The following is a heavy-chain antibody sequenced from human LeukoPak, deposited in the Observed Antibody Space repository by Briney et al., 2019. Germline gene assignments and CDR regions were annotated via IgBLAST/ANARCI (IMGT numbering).Heavy chain of an antibody. CDR3: ARVDSSSWYGVFGY. J-gene: IGHJ4*02. D-gene: IGHD6-13*01. CDR2: IYYSGGT. CDR1: GGSISSYY. Sequence: PSETLSLTCTVSGGSISSYYWSWIRQPPGKGLEWIGYIYYSGGTNYNPSLKSRVTISVDTSKNQFSLKLSSVTAADTAVYYCARVDSSSWYGVFGYWGQGTLVTVSS. V-gene: IGHV4-59*01.